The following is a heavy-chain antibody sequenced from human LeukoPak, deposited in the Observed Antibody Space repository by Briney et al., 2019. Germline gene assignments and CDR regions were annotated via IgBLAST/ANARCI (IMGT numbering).Heavy chain of an antibody. V-gene: IGHV1-2*02. D-gene: IGHD3-22*01. Sequence: ASAKVSCKASGYTFTGYYMHWVRQAPGQGLEWMGWINPNSGGTNYAQKFQGRVTMTRDTSISTAYMELSRLRSDDTAVYYCARGGRTDSSGYYYVSYWGQGTLATVSS. CDR2: INPNSGGT. CDR3: ARGGRTDSSGYYYVSY. J-gene: IGHJ4*02. CDR1: GYTFTGYY.